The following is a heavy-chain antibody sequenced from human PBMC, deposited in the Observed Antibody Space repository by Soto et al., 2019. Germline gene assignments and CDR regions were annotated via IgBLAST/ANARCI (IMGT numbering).Heavy chain of an antibody. V-gene: IGHV4-31*03. Sequence: SETLSLTCTVSGGSISSGRYYWSWIRQHPGKGLEWIAYIYYRGSTYYNPSLKSRVTISVDTSKNQFSLKVSSVTAADTAVYYCARVGRQWLANFDYWGQGTLVTVSS. CDR3: ARVGRQWLANFDY. CDR2: IYYRGST. J-gene: IGHJ4*02. CDR1: GGSISSGRYY. D-gene: IGHD6-19*01.